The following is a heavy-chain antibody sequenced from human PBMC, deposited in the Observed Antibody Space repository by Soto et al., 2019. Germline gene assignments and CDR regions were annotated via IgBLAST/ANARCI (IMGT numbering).Heavy chain of an antibody. CDR3: ARDKCRWLRLLSEYYYSSMDV. CDR2: IYHSGST. J-gene: IGHJ6*02. Sequence: SETMPVTCAVSGYSISSGYYWGWIRQPPGKGLEWIGSIYHSGSTYYNPSLKSRVTISVDTSKNQFSLKLSSVTAADTAVYYCARDKCRWLRLLSEYYYSSMDVCCQGTTVTVSS. V-gene: IGHV4-38-2*01. D-gene: IGHD3-22*01. CDR1: GYSISSGYY.